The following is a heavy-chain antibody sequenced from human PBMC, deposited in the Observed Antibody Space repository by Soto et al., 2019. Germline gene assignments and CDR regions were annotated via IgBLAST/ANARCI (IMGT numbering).Heavy chain of an antibody. J-gene: IGHJ4*02. CDR3: ARDIASPGGDYFDS. CDR2: ISTGGAYM. D-gene: IGHD2-21*01. CDR1: GFTFRNYN. Sequence: EVQLVESGGGLVKAGGSLRLFCTASGFTFRNYNMNWVRQAPGKGLEWVSSISTGGAYMFYADLVKGRFTISRENAQNSLFLQIDSPRAEDTAVYYCARDIASPGGDYFDSWGQGTLVTVSS. V-gene: IGHV3-21*06.